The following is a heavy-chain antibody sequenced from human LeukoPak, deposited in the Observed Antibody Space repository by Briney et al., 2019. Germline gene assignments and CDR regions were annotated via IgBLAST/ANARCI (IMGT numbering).Heavy chain of an antibody. CDR3: ARSIGPGAFDI. Sequence: SVKVSCKASGGTFISYAISWVRQAPGQGLEWMGGIFPIFGTANYAQKFQGRVTITTDESTSTAYMELSSLRSEDTAVYYCARSIGPGAFDIWGQGTMVTVSS. J-gene: IGHJ3*02. V-gene: IGHV1-69*05. CDR1: GGTFISYA. CDR2: IFPIFGTA. D-gene: IGHD1-1*01.